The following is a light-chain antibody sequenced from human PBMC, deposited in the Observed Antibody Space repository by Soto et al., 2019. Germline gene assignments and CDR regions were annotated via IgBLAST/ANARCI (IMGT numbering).Light chain of an antibody. CDR3: QQRYSTPPT. CDR1: QSISSY. V-gene: IGKV1-39*01. J-gene: IGKJ1*01. Sequence: DIQMTQSPSSLSASVGDRVTITCRASQSISSYLNWYQQKPGKAPKLLIYAASSLQSGVPSRFSGSGSATDFTLTISSLQPEDFATYYCQQRYSTPPTLAQGTKVDIK. CDR2: AAS.